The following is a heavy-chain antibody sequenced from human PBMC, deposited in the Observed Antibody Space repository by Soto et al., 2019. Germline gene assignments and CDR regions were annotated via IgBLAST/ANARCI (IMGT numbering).Heavy chain of an antibody. D-gene: IGHD6-19*01. J-gene: IGHJ5*02. CDR2: ISSNGGST. V-gene: IGHV3-64D*08. CDR1: GFTFSSYA. Sequence: GGSLRLSCSASGFTFSSYAMHWVRQAPGKGLEYVSAISSNGGSTYYADSVKGRFTISRDNSKNTLYLQMSSLRAEDTAVYYCVKTSGYSSGWYDENWFDPWGQGTLVTVSS. CDR3: VKTSGYSSGWYDENWFDP.